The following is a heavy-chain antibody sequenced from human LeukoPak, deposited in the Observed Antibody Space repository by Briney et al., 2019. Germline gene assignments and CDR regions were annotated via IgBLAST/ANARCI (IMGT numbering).Heavy chain of an antibody. Sequence: ASVKVSCKASGYTFTGYYMHWVRQAPGQGLEWMGWINPNSGGTNYAQKFQGRVTMTRDTSISTAYMELSRLRSDDTAVYYCERDADNPSGIAAAGQIDYWGQGTLVTVSS. CDR3: ERDADNPSGIAAAGQIDY. CDR1: GYTFTGYY. D-gene: IGHD6-13*01. V-gene: IGHV1-2*02. CDR2: INPNSGGT. J-gene: IGHJ4*02.